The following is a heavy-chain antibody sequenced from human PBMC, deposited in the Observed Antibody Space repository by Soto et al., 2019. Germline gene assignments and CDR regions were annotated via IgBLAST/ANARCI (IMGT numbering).Heavy chain of an antibody. CDR1: VFTFSDYA. CDR3: AHLAGLAHTDDF. J-gene: IGHJ4*02. CDR2: ISSDGSNR. V-gene: IGHV3-30-3*01. Sequence: WGSLRLSCASSVFTFSDYALHWVRQAPGKGLEWVTVISSDGSNRYYADSVKGRFTISRDNSKSTLYLQMNSLTVENTAIHICAHLAGLAHTDDFWGQGTPVTVSS. D-gene: IGHD3-9*01.